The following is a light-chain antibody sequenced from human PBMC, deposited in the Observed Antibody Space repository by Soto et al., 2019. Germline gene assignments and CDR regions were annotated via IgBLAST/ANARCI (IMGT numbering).Light chain of an antibody. CDR2: DVS. V-gene: IGLV2-14*01. CDR3: GSYTSTTTLV. Sequence: QSALTQPASVSGSPGQSITISCTGTSSDVGAYNYVSWYQQHPGKAPKLIIYDVSSRPSGVSSRFCGSKSGNTASLTISGLQPEDEADYYCGSYTSTTTLVFGGGTKLTV. CDR1: SSDVGAYNY. J-gene: IGLJ2*01.